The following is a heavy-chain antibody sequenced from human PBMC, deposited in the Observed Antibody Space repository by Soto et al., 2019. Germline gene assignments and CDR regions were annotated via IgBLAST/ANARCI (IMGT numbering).Heavy chain of an antibody. D-gene: IGHD3-9*01. Sequence: ASVKVSCKASGYTFTGYYMHWVRQAPGQGLEWMGRINPNSGGTNYAQKFQGWVTMTRDTSISTAYMELSRLRSDDTAVYYCARVKQNYDILTGKSYNWFDPSGQATLVTVSS. CDR2: INPNSGGT. J-gene: IGHJ5*02. CDR1: GYTFTGYY. V-gene: IGHV1-2*04. CDR3: ARVKQNYDILTGKSYNWFDP.